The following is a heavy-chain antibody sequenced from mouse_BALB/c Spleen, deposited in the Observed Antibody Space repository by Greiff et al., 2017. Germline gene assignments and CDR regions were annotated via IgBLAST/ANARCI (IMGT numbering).Heavy chain of an antibody. CDR3: ARDDWEAWFAY. CDR2: SRNKANDYTT. J-gene: IGHJ3*01. Sequence: EVKVVESGGGLVQPGGSLRLSCATSGFTFSDFYMEWVRQPPGKRLEWIAASRNKANDYTTEYSASVKGRFIVSRDTSQSILYLQMNALRAEDTAIYYCARDDWEAWFAYWGQGTLVTVSA. D-gene: IGHD4-1*01. CDR1: GFTFSDFY. V-gene: IGHV7-1*02.